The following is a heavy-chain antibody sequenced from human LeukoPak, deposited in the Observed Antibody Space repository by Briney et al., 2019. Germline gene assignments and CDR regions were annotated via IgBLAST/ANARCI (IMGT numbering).Heavy chain of an antibody. D-gene: IGHD3-22*01. V-gene: IGHV3-23*01. CDR2: ISGSGGRT. J-gene: IGHJ4*02. CDR1: GFIFSSHA. CDR3: AKDRASSYYDSSGYDY. Sequence: GGSLRLSCAASGFIFSSHAMGWVRQAPGRGLEWVSSISGSGGRTYYADSVKGRFTISRDNFANTLSVQMNSLRAEDTAVYYCAKDRASSYYDSSGYDYWGQGTLVTVSS.